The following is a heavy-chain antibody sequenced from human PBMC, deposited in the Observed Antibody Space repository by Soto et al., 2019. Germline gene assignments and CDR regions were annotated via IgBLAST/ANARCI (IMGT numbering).Heavy chain of an antibody. J-gene: IGHJ4*02. CDR3: ARSRIAAAGTLKSFDY. Sequence: SETLSLTCAVSGGSISSGGYSWSWIRQPPGKGLEWIGYIYHSGSTYYNPSLKSRVTISVDTSKNQFSLKLSSVTAADTAVYYCARSRIAAAGTLKSFDYWGQGTLVTVSS. CDR2: IYHSGST. V-gene: IGHV4-30-2*05. D-gene: IGHD6-13*01. CDR1: GGSISSGGYS.